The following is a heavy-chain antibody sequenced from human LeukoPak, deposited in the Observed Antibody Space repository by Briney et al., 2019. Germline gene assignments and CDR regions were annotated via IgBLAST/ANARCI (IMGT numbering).Heavy chain of an antibody. CDR2: VFYTGNT. Sequence: SETLSLTCTVSGDSISSYYWSWIRQPPGKGLEWIGYVFYTGNTDYNPSLKSRVTISVDTSKNQFSLKLSSVTAADTAVYYCARDRNYGVMANYGMDVWGQGTTVTVSS. CDR3: ARDRNYGVMANYGMDV. CDR1: GDSISSYY. J-gene: IGHJ6*02. V-gene: IGHV4-59*12. D-gene: IGHD4-17*01.